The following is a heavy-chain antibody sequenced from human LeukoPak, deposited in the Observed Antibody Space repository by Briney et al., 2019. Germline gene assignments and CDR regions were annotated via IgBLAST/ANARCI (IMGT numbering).Heavy chain of an antibody. Sequence: ASVKVSCKASGYTFTNYYMHWVRQAPGQGLEWVGIINPSDGGTTYTQKFQGRVTMTRDTSTSTVYMELTSLRSDDTAFYYCARGGGGTYGAHYFDYWGQGTLVTVSS. V-gene: IGHV1-46*01. D-gene: IGHD1-26*01. J-gene: IGHJ4*02. CDR2: INPSDGGT. CDR3: ARGGGGTYGAHYFDY. CDR1: GYTFTNYY.